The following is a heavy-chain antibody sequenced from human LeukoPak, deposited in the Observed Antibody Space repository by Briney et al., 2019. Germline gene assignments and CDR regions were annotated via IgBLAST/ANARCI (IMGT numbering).Heavy chain of an antibody. J-gene: IGHJ6*03. D-gene: IGHD3-10*01. CDR2: INHSGST. CDR3: ARGSYYYGSGSYYSRSNYMDV. CDR1: GGSISSYY. Sequence: SETLSLTCTVSGGSISSYYWSWIRQPPGKGLEWIGEINHSGSTNYNPSLKSRVTISVDTSKNQFSLKLSSVTAADTAVYYCARGSYYYGSGSYYSRSNYMDVWGKGTAVTVSS. V-gene: IGHV4-34*01.